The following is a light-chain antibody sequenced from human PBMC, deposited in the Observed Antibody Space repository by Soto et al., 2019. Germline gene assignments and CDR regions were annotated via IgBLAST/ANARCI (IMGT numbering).Light chain of an antibody. V-gene: IGKV3-15*01. CDR3: QQYNNWPPIT. CDR1: QSVSGN. J-gene: IGKJ3*01. Sequence: EIVMTQSPATLSVSPGERATLSCRASQSVSGNLAWYQQKPGQAPRLLIYAASTRAAGITARFSVSGSGTEYTLTISSLAYEDFAVYYCQQYNNWPPITFGPGNKVDIK. CDR2: AAS.